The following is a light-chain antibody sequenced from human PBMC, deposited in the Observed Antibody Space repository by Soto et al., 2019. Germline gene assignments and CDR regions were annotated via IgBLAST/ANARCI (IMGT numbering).Light chain of an antibody. Sequence: DIQMTQSPSTLSASVGDRVTITCRASQSISSWLAWYQQKPGKAPKLLIYKASSLEGGVPSRFSGGGSGTDFTLTISGLQPDDFATYYCKQYHSYSLTFGGGTKV. CDR3: KQYHSYSLT. J-gene: IGKJ4*01. CDR1: QSISSW. V-gene: IGKV1-5*03. CDR2: KAS.